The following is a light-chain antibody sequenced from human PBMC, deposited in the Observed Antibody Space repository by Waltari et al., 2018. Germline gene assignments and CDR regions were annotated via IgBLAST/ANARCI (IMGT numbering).Light chain of an antibody. CDR1: SSDIGAYNS. V-gene: IGLV2-14*01. CDR2: EVS. Sequence: QSALTQPASVSGSPGQSITISCTGASSDIGAYNSVSWFQQHPGKAPKLMIYEVSNRPSGVSNRFSGSKSGNTASLTISGLQTEDEADYYCSSYTTSITWVFGGGTKLTVL. CDR3: SSYTTSITWV. J-gene: IGLJ3*02.